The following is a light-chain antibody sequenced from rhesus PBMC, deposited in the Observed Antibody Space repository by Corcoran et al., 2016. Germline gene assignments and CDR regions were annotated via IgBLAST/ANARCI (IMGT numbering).Light chain of an antibody. CDR3: NHNYGNPPWT. CDR2: KAS. J-gene: IGKJ1*01. CDR1: ENVNNY. V-gene: IGKV1-74*01. Sequence: DIQMTQSPSSLSASVGDRVTITCRATENVNNYLNWYQQKPGKAPNLLIYKASTLQSGVPSRVSGSGIGKDYTFPISSLQTEDVATYYCNHNYGNPPWTFGQGTKVEIK.